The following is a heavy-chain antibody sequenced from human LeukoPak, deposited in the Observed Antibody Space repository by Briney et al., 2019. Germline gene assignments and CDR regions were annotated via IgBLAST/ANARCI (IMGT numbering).Heavy chain of an antibody. Sequence: GGSLRLSCAASGFTVSSNYMSCVRQAPGKGLEWVSVIYSGGSTYYADSVKGRFTISRDNSKNTLYLQMNSLRAEDTAVYYCAREESYYYYGMDVWGQGTTVTVSS. V-gene: IGHV3-53*01. J-gene: IGHJ6*02. CDR1: GFTVSSNY. CDR2: IYSGGST. D-gene: IGHD2/OR15-2a*01. CDR3: AREESYYYYGMDV.